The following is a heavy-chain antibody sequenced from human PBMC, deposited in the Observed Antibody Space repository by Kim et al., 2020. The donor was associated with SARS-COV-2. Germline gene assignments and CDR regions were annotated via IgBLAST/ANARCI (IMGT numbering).Heavy chain of an antibody. V-gene: IGHV1-69*13. CDR2: IIPIFGTA. Sequence: SVKVSCKASGGTFSSYAISWVRQAPGQGLEWMGGIIPIFGTANYAQKFQGRVTITADESTSTAYMELSSLRSEDTAVYYCAQWELLLNYYYGMDVWGQGTTVTVSS. D-gene: IGHD1-26*01. J-gene: IGHJ6*02. CDR3: AQWELLLNYYYGMDV. CDR1: GGTFSSYA.